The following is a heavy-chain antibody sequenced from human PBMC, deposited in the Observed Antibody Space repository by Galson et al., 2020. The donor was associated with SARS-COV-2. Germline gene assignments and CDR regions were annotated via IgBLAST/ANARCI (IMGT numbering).Heavy chain of an antibody. Sequence: GGSLRLSCAASGFTFSSYAMNWVRQAPGKGLEWVALISSDARNKFYADSVKGRFTISRDNSRTTLYLQINSLRPEDTAVYYCARDRSITATGTEAFDIWGRGTKVTVSS. J-gene: IGHJ3*02. D-gene: IGHD6-13*01. CDR2: ISSDARNK. CDR3: ARDRSITATGTEAFDI. V-gene: IGHV3-30*04. CDR1: GFTFSSYA.